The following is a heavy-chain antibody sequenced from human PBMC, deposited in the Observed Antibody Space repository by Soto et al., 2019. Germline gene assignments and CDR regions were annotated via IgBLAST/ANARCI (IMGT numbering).Heavy chain of an antibody. CDR1: GGSISSYY. V-gene: IGHV4-59*01. CDR2: IYYSGST. CDR3: ARLGYYDSSGYLLDY. D-gene: IGHD3-22*01. J-gene: IGHJ4*02. Sequence: SETLSLTCTVSGGSISSYYWSWIRQPPGKGLEWIGYIYYSGSTNYNPSLKSRVTISVDTSKNQFSLKLSSVTAADTAVYYCARLGYYDSSGYLLDYWGQGTLVTVSS.